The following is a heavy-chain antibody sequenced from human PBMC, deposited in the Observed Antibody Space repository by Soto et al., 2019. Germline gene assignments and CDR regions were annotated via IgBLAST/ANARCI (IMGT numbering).Heavy chain of an antibody. Sequence: LRLSCVASGFTFSSYWMHWVRQAPGKGLVWVSRINSDGSSTSYADSVKGRFTISRDNAKNTLYLQMNSLRAEDTAVYYCARPLGAADFDYWGQGTLVTVSS. V-gene: IGHV3-74*01. CDR1: GFTFSSYW. CDR3: ARPLGAADFDY. J-gene: IGHJ4*02. CDR2: INSDGSST. D-gene: IGHD6-13*01.